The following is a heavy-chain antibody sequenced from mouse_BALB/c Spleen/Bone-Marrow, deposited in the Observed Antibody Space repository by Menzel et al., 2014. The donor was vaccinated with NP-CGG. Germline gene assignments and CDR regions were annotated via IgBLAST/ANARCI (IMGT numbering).Heavy chain of an antibody. CDR2: INPSTGYT. CDR1: GHTFTSYW. CDR3: ARYDGYEAY. V-gene: IGHV1-7*01. Sequence: VQLQQPGAELAKPGASVKTSCKASGHTFTSYWMHWVKQRPGQGLEWIGYINPSTGYTEYNQKFKDKATLTADKSSSTAYMQLSSLTSEDSAVYYCARYDGYEAYWGQGTLVTVSA. J-gene: IGHJ3*01. D-gene: IGHD2-3*01.